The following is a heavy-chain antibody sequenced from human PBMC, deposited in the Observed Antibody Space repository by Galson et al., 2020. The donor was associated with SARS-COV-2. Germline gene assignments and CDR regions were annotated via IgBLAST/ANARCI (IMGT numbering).Heavy chain of an antibody. V-gene: IGHV4-30-4*01. D-gene: IGHD3-10*01. CDR1: GGSVYSGSYY. Sequence: SETLSLTCTVSGGSVYSGSYYWNWIRQPPGKGLAWIGYIYYGGSSYYRPSLKNRLSLSLDSSKNQVSLRLSSMTAADTAVYYCAKGVLVLLWFGELDYWGQGTLVTVSS. CDR3: AKGVLVLLWFGELDY. CDR2: IYYGGSS. J-gene: IGHJ4*02.